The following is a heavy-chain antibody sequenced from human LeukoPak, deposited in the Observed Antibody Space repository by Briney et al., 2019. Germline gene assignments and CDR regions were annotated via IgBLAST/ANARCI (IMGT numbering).Heavy chain of an antibody. CDR3: ARDSIVGATFFDY. Sequence: GGSLRLSCAASGFTFSSYSMNWVRQAPGKGLEWVSSISSSSSYIYYADSVKGRFTISRDNAKNSLYLQMNSLRAEDTAVYYCARDSIVGATFFDYWGQGTLVTVSS. CDR2: ISSSSSYI. V-gene: IGHV3-21*01. D-gene: IGHD1-26*01. J-gene: IGHJ4*02. CDR1: GFTFSSYS.